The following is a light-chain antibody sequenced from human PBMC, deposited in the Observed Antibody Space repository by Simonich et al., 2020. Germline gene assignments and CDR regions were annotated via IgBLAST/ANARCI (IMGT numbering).Light chain of an antibody. CDR2: DAS. V-gene: IGKV3D-20*01. CDR1: QSVSSSY. J-gene: IGKJ1*01. CDR3: QQYGSSPET. Sequence: EIVLTQSPGTLSLSPGERATLSCRASQSVSSSYLAWYQQKPGLAPRLLIYDASSRATGIPDRFSGSGSGTDFTLTIRRLGPEDFAVYYCQQYGSSPETFGQGTKVEIK.